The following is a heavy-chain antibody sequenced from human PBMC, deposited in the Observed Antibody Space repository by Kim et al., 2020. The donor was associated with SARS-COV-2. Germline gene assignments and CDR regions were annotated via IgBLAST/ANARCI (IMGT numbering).Heavy chain of an antibody. CDR1: GGSISSGGYY. CDR2: IYYSGST. CDR3: ARAESSITMVRGVIVAFDI. J-gene: IGHJ3*02. D-gene: IGHD3-10*01. Sequence: SETLSLTCTVSGGSISSGGYYWSWIRQHPGKGLEWIGYIYYSGSTYYNPSLKSRVTISVDTSKNQFSLKLSSVTAADTAVYYCARAESSITMVRGVIVAFDIWGQGTMVTVSS. V-gene: IGHV4-31*03.